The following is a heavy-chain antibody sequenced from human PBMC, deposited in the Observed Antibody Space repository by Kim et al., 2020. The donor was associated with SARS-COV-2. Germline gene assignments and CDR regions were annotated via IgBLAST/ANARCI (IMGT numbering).Heavy chain of an antibody. Sequence: SVKVSCKASGGTFSSYAISWVRQAPGQGLEWMGGIIPIFGTANYAQKFQGRVTITADESTSTAYMELSSLRSEDTAVYYCARGFEQQLVRGWFDPWGQGTLVTVSS. CDR3: ARGFEQQLVRGWFDP. CDR2: IIPIFGTA. CDR1: GGTFSSYA. V-gene: IGHV1-69*13. J-gene: IGHJ5*02. D-gene: IGHD6-13*01.